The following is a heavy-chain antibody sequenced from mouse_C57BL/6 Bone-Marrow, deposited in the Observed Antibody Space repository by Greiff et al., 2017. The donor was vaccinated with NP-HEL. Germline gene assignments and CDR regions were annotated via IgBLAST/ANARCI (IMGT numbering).Heavy chain of an antibody. Sequence: QVQLQQSGAELVRPGASVTLSCKASGYTFTDYEMHWVKQTPVHGLEWIGAIDPETGGTAYNQKFKGKAILTADKSSSTAYMELRSLTSEDSAVYYCTDSNGDYYAMDYWGQGTSVTVSS. V-gene: IGHV1-15*01. D-gene: IGHD2-5*01. CDR1: GYTFTDYE. J-gene: IGHJ4*01. CDR3: TDSNGDYYAMDY. CDR2: IDPETGGT.